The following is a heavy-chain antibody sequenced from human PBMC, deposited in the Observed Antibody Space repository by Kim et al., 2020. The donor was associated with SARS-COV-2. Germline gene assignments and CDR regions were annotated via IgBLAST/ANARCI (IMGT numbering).Heavy chain of an antibody. V-gene: IGHV3-9*01. CDR1: GFTFDGYA. D-gene: IGHD1-7*01. J-gene: IGHJ4*02. CDR3: AKETALELRGSVDY. CDR2: ISWKSGSI. Sequence: GGSLRLSCAASGFTFDGYAMHWVRQAPGKGLEWVSGISWKSGSIGNADSVKGRFTISRDNAKNSLHLQMNSLRAEDTAWYYCAKETALELRGSVDYWGQGTLVTVSS.